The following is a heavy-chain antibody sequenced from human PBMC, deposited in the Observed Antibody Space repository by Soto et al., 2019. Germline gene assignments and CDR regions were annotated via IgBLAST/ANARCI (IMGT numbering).Heavy chain of an antibody. CDR2: ISHDGSNK. J-gene: IGHJ3*02. V-gene: IGHV3-30*03. Sequence: QVQLVESGGGVVQPGRSLRLSCAASGFTFSSYGIHWVRQAPGKGLERVAVISHDGSNKYYADSVKGRFTVSRDNSKNTLYLQMNSLRAEDTAVYYCASRGTSDLDAFDIWGQGTMVTVSS. CDR3: ASRGTSDLDAFDI. D-gene: IGHD2-2*01. CDR1: GFTFSSYG.